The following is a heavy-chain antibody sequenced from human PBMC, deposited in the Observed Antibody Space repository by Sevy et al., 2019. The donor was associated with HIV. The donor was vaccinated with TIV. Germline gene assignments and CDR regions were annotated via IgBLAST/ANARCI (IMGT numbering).Heavy chain of an antibody. Sequence: SETLSLTCTASGGSISSYYWNWFRQPPGKGLEWIGYIYYSERTNYNPSLKSRVTITVDTSKNQFSLKLTSVTAADTAVYYCAREDGKMATSDYWGQGTLVTVSS. J-gene: IGHJ4*02. V-gene: IGHV4-59*01. D-gene: IGHD5-12*01. CDR2: IYYSERT. CDR1: GGSISSYY. CDR3: AREDGKMATSDY.